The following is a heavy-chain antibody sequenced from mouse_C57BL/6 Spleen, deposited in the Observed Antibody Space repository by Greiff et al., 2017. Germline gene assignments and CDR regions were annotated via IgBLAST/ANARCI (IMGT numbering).Heavy chain of an antibody. CDR3: ALITTVNYYAMDY. J-gene: IGHJ4*01. CDR2: INPSNGGT. D-gene: IGHD1-1*01. V-gene: IGHV1-53*01. Sequence: QVQLQQPVTELVKPGASVKLSCKASGYTFTSYWMHCVKQRPGQGLEWIVNINPSNGGTNYNEKFKSKATLTVDKSSSTAYMQLSSLTSEDSAVYYCALITTVNYYAMDYWGQGTSVTVSS. CDR1: GYTFTSYW.